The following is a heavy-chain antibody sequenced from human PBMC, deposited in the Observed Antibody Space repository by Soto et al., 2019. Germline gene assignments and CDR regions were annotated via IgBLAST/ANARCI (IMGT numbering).Heavy chain of an antibody. CDR2: INPNSGGT. V-gene: IGHV1-2*02. Sequence: GAAENVPCKASGYTFTGYYMHWLRQAPGHGLEWMGWINPNSGGTNYAQKFQGRVTMTRDTSISTDYMEPSRLRSDDTAVYYCARGPESDDSTYDAFDIWGQGTMVTVSS. D-gene: IGHD3-22*01. CDR1: GYTFTGYY. CDR3: ARGPESDDSTYDAFDI. J-gene: IGHJ3*02.